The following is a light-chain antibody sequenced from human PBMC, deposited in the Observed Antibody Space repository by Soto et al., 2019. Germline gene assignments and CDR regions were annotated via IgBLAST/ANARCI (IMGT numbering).Light chain of an antibody. CDR3: CSYAGSPYV. V-gene: IGLV2-23*02. CDR1: SSDVGSYNL. Sequence: QSVLTQPASVSGSPGQSITISCTGTSSDVGSYNLVSWYQQHPGKAPKLMIYDVSKRPSGVPDRFSGSKSGNTASLTISGLQAEDEADYYCCSYAGSPYVFGAGTKVTGL. J-gene: IGLJ1*01. CDR2: DVS.